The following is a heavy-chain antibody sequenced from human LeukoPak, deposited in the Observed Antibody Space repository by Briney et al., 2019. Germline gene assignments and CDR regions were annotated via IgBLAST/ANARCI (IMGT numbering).Heavy chain of an antibody. CDR2: ISSSGSTI. J-gene: IGHJ6*04. Sequence: GGSLRLSCAASGFTFSSYEMNWVHQAPGKGLEWVSYISSSGSTIYYADSVKGRFTISRDNAKNSLYLQMNSLRAEDTAVYYCAGLGITMIGGVWGKGTTVTISS. CDR1: GFTFSSYE. D-gene: IGHD3-10*02. CDR3: AGLGITMIGGV. V-gene: IGHV3-48*03.